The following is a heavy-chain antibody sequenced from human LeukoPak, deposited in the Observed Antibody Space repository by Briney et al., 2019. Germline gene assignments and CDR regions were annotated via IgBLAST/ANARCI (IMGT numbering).Heavy chain of an antibody. V-gene: IGHV4-61*01. D-gene: IGHD2-21*02. J-gene: IGHJ4*02. CDR1: GGSVSSGSYY. CDR2: IYYSGST. Sequence: SETLSLTCTVSGGSVSSGSYYWSWIRQPPGKGLEWIGYIYYSGSTNYNPSLKSRVTISVDTSKNQFSLKLSSVTAADTAVYYCARDYAYCGGDCYFYFDYWGQGTLVTVSS. CDR3: ARDYAYCGGDCYFYFDY.